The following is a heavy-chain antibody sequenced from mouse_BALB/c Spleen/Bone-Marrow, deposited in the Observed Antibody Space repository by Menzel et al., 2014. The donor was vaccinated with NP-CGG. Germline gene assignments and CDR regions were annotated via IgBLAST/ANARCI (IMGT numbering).Heavy chain of an antibody. Sequence: LKESGSELVRPGASVKLSRKASGYTFTSYWIHWVKQRPGQGLEWIGNIYPGSGSTNYDEKFKSKATLTVDTSSSTAYMQLSSLTSEDSAVYYCRSYDYTMDYWGQGTSVTVSS. CDR3: RSYDYTMDY. CDR2: IYPGSGST. J-gene: IGHJ4*01. V-gene: IGHV1S22*01. D-gene: IGHD1-1*01. CDR1: GYTFTSYW.